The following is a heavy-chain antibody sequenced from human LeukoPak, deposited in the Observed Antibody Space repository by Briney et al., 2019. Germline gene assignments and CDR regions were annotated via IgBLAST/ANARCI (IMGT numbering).Heavy chain of an antibody. CDR3: ARGGVYDFWSGSDGTFDY. Sequence: SETLSLTCIVSGGSISSYYWSWIRQPPGKGLEWIGYIYYSGSTNYNPSLKSRVTISVDTSKNQFSLKLSSVTAADTAVYYCARGGVYDFWSGSDGTFDYWGQGTLVTVSS. D-gene: IGHD3-3*01. V-gene: IGHV4-59*01. CDR2: IYYSGST. J-gene: IGHJ4*02. CDR1: GGSISSYY.